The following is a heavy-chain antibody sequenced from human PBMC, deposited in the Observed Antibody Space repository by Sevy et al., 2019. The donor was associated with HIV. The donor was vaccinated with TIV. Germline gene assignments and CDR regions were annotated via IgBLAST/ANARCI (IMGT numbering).Heavy chain of an antibody. Sequence: ASVKVSCKASGYTFTGYYMHWVRQAPGQGLEWMGWINPDSGGPNYAPKFQGRVTLTRDTSISTAYMELSRLKYDDTAVYYCVRDDRDGYFDYWGQGTLVTVSS. CDR1: GYTFTGYY. J-gene: IGHJ4*02. CDR2: INPDSGGP. V-gene: IGHV1-2*02. CDR3: VRDDRDGYFDY.